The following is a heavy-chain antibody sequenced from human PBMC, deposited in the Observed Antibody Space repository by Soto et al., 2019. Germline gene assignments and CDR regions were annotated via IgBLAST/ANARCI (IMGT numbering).Heavy chain of an antibody. CDR2: IWYDGSNK. J-gene: IGHJ6*02. CDR1: GFTFSSYG. CDR3: ARGGYCSSTSCSPYYYYYGMDV. V-gene: IGHV3-33*01. Sequence: GGSLRLSCAASGFTFSSYGMHWVRQAPGKGLEWVAVIWYDGSNKYYADSVKGRFTISRDNSKNTLYLQMNSLRAEDTAVYYCARGGYCSSTSCSPYYYYYGMDVWGQGTTVTVS. D-gene: IGHD2-2*01.